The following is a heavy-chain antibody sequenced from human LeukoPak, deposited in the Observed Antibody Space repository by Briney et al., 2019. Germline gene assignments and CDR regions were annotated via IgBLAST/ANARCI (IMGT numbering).Heavy chain of an antibody. Sequence: GGSLRLSCAASGFTFSSYSMNWVRQAPGKGLEWVSSISSSSSYIYYADSVKGRFTISRDNAKNSLYLQMNSLRAEDTAVYYCARDAGSSWCEIDYWGQGTLVTVSS. D-gene: IGHD6-13*01. J-gene: IGHJ4*02. CDR3: ARDAGSSWCEIDY. V-gene: IGHV3-21*01. CDR2: ISSSSSYI. CDR1: GFTFSSYS.